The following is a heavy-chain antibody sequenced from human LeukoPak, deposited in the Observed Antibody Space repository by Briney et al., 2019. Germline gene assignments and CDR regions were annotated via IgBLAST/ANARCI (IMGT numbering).Heavy chain of an antibody. D-gene: IGHD2-15*01. J-gene: IGHJ5*02. V-gene: IGHV3-11*03. Sequence: GGSLRLSCAASGFTFSDYYMTWLRQAPGRGLGWMSYFNGSSSDTKYAASVKGRFNISRDNAQNSLYLLMNSLRAEDTAVYYCARRGTTYCTVDSCHPNWFDHWGQGTLVTVSS. CDR1: GFTFSDYY. CDR2: FNGSSSDT. CDR3: ARRGTTYCTVDSCHPNWFDH.